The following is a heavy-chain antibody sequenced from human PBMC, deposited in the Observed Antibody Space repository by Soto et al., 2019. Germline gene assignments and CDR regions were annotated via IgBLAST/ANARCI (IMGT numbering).Heavy chain of an antibody. CDR3: ARSEMTYNWND. CDR2: LSGSREMS. V-gene: IGHV3-23*01. Sequence: EVQLLASGGDLVPPGGSLRLACAASGFTFRGDAMSWVRQAPGKGLEWVSSLSGSREMSHYAESVKGRFTISRDNSKNTVYLQMESLRAEDTALEYCARSEMTYNWNDWGQGTLVTVSS. J-gene: IGHJ4*02. CDR1: GFTFRGDA. D-gene: IGHD1-1*01.